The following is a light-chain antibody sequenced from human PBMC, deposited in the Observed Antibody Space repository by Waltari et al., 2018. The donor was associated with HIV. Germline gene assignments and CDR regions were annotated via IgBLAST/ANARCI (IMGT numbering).Light chain of an antibody. CDR2: RNV. Sequence: QSVLTQPPSASGTPGRRVTISSSGGSSNIATNYVSWFHHLPDTAPHFFIYRNVSRPSGVPDRFSGSKSGTSPSLAISGFRSEDETNYYDTLINWVFGGRTKLTVL. CDR1: SSNIATNY. CDR3: TLINWV. J-gene: IGLJ3*02. V-gene: IGLV1-47*01.